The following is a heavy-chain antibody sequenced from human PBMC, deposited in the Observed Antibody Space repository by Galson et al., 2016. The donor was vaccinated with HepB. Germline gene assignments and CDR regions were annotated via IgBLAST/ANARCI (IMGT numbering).Heavy chain of an antibody. V-gene: IGHV3-21*01. Sequence: SLRLSCAASGFTFSSYGMNWVRQAPGKGLEWVSFISSSSSYIHYADSVKGRFTISRDNAKNSLYLQMNSLRAEDTAVYYCARGKVVYRTTSFNDGMDVWGLGTTVTVSS. D-gene: IGHD2-8*02. CDR2: ISSSSSYI. CDR1: GFTFSSYG. J-gene: IGHJ6*02. CDR3: ARGKVVYRTTSFNDGMDV.